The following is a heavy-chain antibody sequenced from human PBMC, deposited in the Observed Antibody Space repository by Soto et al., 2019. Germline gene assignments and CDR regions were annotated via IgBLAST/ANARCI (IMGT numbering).Heavy chain of an antibody. V-gene: IGHV3-33*01. CDR2: IWYDGSNK. Sequence: QVQLVESGGGVVQPGRSLRLSCAASGFTFSSYGMHWVSQAPGKGLEWVAVIWYDGSNKYYADSVKGRFTISRDNSKNTLYLQMNSLRAEDTAVYYCARDRYYDSSGYYPDYWGQGTLVTVSS. J-gene: IGHJ4*02. CDR3: ARDRYYDSSGYYPDY. D-gene: IGHD3-22*01. CDR1: GFTFSSYG.